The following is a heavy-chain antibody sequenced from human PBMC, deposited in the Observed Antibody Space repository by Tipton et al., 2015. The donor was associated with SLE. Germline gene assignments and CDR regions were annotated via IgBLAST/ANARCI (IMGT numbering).Heavy chain of an antibody. J-gene: IGHJ6*02. CDR3: AIGGWKDIGYYYGMDV. D-gene: IGHD2-15*01. CDR2: ISYIGSTI. CDR1: GFTFSSYE. V-gene: IGHV3-48*03. Sequence: SLRLSCAASGFTFSSYEMNWVRQAPGKGLEWVSYISYIGSTIYYADSVKGRFTISRDNAKNSLYLQMNSLRAEDTTVYYCAIGGWKDIGYYYGMDVWGQGTTVTVSS.